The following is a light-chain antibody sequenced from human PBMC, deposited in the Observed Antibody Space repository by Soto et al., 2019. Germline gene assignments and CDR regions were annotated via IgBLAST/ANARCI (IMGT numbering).Light chain of an antibody. CDR2: DAS. J-gene: IGKJ4*01. CDR3: HQRPNWL. Sequence: EIVLTQSPATLSLSPGERATLSCRASQSVGSFLAWYQQKPGQAPRLLIYDASNRATDIPARFSGWGSGTDFTLTISSLEPEDFAVYYGHQRPNWLFGGGTKVEI. CDR1: QSVGSF. V-gene: IGKV3-11*01.